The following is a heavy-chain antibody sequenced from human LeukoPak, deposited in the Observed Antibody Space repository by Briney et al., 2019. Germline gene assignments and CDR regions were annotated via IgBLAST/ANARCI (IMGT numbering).Heavy chain of an antibody. D-gene: IGHD4-23*01. CDR2: INHSGST. Sequence: SETLSLTCAVYGGSFSGYYWGWIRQPPGKGLEWIGEINHSGSTNYNPSLKSRVTISVDTSKNQFSLKLSSVTAADTAVYYCARPWRGNGWYFDLWGRGTLVTVSS. V-gene: IGHV4-34*01. CDR3: ARPWRGNGWYFDL. J-gene: IGHJ2*01. CDR1: GGSFSGYY.